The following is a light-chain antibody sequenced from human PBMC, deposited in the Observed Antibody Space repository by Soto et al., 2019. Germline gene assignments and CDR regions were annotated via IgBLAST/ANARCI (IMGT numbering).Light chain of an antibody. V-gene: IGKV3-11*01. CDR1: QSVSSY. CDR2: DAS. CDR3: QQRSNGLT. J-gene: IGKJ4*01. Sequence: EIVLTQSPATLSLSPGERATLSCRASQSVSSYLAWYQQKPGQAPRLLIYDASNRATGIPARFSGSGSGTDFTLTISSLAPEDFAVYYCQQRSNGLTFGGGTKVEIK.